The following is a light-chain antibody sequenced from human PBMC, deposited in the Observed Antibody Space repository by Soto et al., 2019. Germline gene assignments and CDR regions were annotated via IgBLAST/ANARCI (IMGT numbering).Light chain of an antibody. CDR2: GAS. CDR1: QNINNY. Sequence: DVQMTQSPSSLSASVGDRVTITCQASQNINNYLNWYQQKPGRAPKLLIYGASNLEAGVPSRFRGSGSGTDFTFTISRMQPEDIATYYRQQYENLPTFGQGTRLDI. J-gene: IGKJ5*01. CDR3: QQYENLPT. V-gene: IGKV1-33*01.